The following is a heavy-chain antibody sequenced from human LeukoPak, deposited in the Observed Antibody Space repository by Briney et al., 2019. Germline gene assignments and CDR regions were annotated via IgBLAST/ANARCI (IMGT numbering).Heavy chain of an antibody. J-gene: IGHJ6*02. CDR1: GFTFSSYE. CDR2: ISSSGSTI. CDR3: ARGGYSYGRYYYGMDV. Sequence: PGGSLRLSCAASGFTFSSYEMNWVRQAPGKGLEWVSYISSSGSTICYADSVKGRFTISRDNAKNSLYLQMNSLRAEDTAVYYCARGGYSYGRYYYGMDVWGQGTTVTVSS. V-gene: IGHV3-48*03. D-gene: IGHD5-18*01.